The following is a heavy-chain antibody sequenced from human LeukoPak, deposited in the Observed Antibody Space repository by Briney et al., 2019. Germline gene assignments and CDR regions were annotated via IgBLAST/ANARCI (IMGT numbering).Heavy chain of an antibody. D-gene: IGHD6-13*01. V-gene: IGHV1-69*13. CDR1: GGTFSSYA. CDR2: IIPFFGSA. CDR3: ATGGIIAAAHNGFDP. Sequence: SVKISCKASGGTFSSYAVSWGRQAPGQGLEWRGGIIPFFGSANYAEKFQGRVTITADESTSTAYMERSSLRSEDTAVYYCATGGIIAAAHNGFDPWGQGTLVTVSS. J-gene: IGHJ5*02.